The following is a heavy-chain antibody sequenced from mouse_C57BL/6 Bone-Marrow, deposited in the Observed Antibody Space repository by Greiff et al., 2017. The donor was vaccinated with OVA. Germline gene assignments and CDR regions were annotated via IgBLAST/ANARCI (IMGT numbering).Heavy chain of an antibody. D-gene: IGHD4-1*02. Sequence: VQLQQSGAELVKPGASVKISCKASGYAFSSYWMNWVKQRPGKGLEWIGQIYPGDGDTNYNGKFKGKATLTADKSSSTTYMQLSSLTSEDSAVYFCARERSTGPHYYAMDYWGQGTSVTVSS. CDR2: IYPGDGDT. CDR1: GYAFSSYW. V-gene: IGHV1-80*01. J-gene: IGHJ4*01. CDR3: ARERSTGPHYYAMDY.